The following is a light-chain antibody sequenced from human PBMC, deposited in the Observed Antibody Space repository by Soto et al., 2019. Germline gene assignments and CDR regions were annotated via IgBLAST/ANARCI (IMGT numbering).Light chain of an antibody. J-gene: IGLJ1*01. V-gene: IGLV1-40*01. CDR1: SSNIGAGYD. CDR2: GNT. Sequence: QPVLTQPPSVSGAPGQRVTISCTGSSSNIGAGYDVHWYQQLPETAPKLLIYGNTNRPSGVPDRFSGSKSGTSASLAITGLQAEDEADYYCQSYDSSLSGYVFGTGTKLTVL. CDR3: QSYDSSLSGYV.